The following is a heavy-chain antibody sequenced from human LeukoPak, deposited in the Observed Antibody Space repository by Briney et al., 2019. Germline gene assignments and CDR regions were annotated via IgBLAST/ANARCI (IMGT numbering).Heavy chain of an antibody. CDR1: GGSFSGYY. V-gene: IGHV4-34*01. CDR3: AREPIVVVIDAFDI. CDR2: INHSGST. J-gene: IGHJ3*02. Sequence: SETLSLTSAVYGGSFSGYYWSWIRQPPGKGLEWIGEINHSGSTNYNPSLKSRVTMSVDTSKNQFSLKLSSVTAADTAVYYCAREPIVVVIDAFDIWGQGTMVTVSS. D-gene: IGHD3-22*01.